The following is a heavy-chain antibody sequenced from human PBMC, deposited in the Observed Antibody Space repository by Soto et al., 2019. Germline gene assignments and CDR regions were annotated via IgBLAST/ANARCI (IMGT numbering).Heavy chain of an antibody. CDR1: GFNFNYHV. V-gene: IGHV3-33*01. CDR3: TRAAQQLANYGMDV. D-gene: IGHD6-13*01. J-gene: IGHJ6*02. CDR2: LWAGGNYA. Sequence: QVRLVESGGNVVQPGRSLRLSCATSGFNFNYHVMHCVRQAPGKGQEWVAHLWAGGNYAYYAYSVKGRFTISSDQSTNTLYLQLNSLGAEDTAVYYCTRAAQQLANYGMDVWGQGTTVTVSS.